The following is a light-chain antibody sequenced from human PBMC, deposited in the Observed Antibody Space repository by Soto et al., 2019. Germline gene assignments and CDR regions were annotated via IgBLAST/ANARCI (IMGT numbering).Light chain of an antibody. CDR2: GAS. Sequence: EIVLTQSPGTLSLSPGERATLSCRASQSVGSSYLAWYQQKPGQSPRVLIYGASSRATGIPDRFSGSGSGTDFTLTISRLEPEDFAVYYCHQYNKWPQMGEGYTFGQGTKLEIK. V-gene: IGKV3-20*01. J-gene: IGKJ2*01. CDR3: HQYNKWPQMGEGYT. CDR1: QSVGSSY.